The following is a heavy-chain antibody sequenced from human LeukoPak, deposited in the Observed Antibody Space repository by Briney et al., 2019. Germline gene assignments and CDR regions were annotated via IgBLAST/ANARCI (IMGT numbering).Heavy chain of an antibody. CDR3: ARDLAPSYYGMDV. D-gene: IGHD2-15*01. CDR2: ISSSGSTI. CDR1: GFTFSSYE. Sequence: AGGSLRLSCAASGFTFSSYEMNWVRQAPGKGLEWVSYISSSGSTIYYADSVEGRFTISRDNAKNSLYLQMNSLRAEDTAVYYCARDLAPSYYGMDVWGQGTTVTVSS. J-gene: IGHJ6*02. V-gene: IGHV3-48*03.